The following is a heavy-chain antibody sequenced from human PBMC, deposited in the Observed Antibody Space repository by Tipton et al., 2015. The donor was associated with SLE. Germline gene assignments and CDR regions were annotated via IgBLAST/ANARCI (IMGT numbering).Heavy chain of an antibody. Sequence: TLSLTCTVSGGSISSRTYFWGWIRQSPGKGLEWIGSLYYSGSTHYNPSLKSRVTISVDTSKNRFSLKMNSVTAADTAVYYCAREDADDFWSGSFFFDHWGQGTLVTVSS. CDR2: LYYSGST. D-gene: IGHD3-3*01. V-gene: IGHV4-39*07. CDR3: AREDADDFWSGSFFFDH. J-gene: IGHJ4*02. CDR1: GGSISSRTYF.